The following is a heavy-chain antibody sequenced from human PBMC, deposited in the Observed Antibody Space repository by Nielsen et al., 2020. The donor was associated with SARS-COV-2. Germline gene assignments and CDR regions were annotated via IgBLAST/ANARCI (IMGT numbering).Heavy chain of an antibody. Sequence: GESLKISCAASGFTFSSYSMNWVRQAPGKGLEWVSSISSSSSYIYYADSVKGRFTISRDNAKNSLYLQMNSLRPEDTALYYCVRDVRTAVTVWYDYGMDVWGQGTTVTVSS. V-gene: IGHV3-21*04. CDR1: GFTFSSYS. CDR2: ISSSSSYI. D-gene: IGHD4-17*01. J-gene: IGHJ6*02. CDR3: VRDVRTAVTVWYDYGMDV.